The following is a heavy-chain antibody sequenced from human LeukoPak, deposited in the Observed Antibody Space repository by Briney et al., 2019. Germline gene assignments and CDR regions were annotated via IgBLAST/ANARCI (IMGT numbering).Heavy chain of an antibody. CDR2: IIPIFGTA. D-gene: IGHD6-13*01. V-gene: IGHV1-69*13. CDR1: GGTFSSYA. CDR3: ARAIAAAVPNPLDY. J-gene: IGHJ4*02. Sequence: ASVKVSCKASGGTFSSYAISWVRQAPGQGLEWMGGIIPIFGTANYAQKFQGRVTITADESTSTAYMELSSLRSEDTAVYYCARAIAAAVPNPLDYWGQGTLVTVSS.